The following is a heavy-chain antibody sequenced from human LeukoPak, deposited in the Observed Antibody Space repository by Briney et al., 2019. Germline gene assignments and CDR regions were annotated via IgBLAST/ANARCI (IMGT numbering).Heavy chain of an antibody. V-gene: IGHV3-30-3*01. CDR3: ARDGGIWFGGGRFDY. Sequence: PGGSLRLSCAASGFTFSSYAMHWVRQAPGKGLEWVAVISYDGSNKYYADSVKGRFTISRDNSKNTLYLQMNSLRAEDTAVYYCARDGGIWFGGGRFDYWGQGTLVTVSS. CDR1: GFTFSSYA. CDR2: ISYDGSNK. J-gene: IGHJ4*02. D-gene: IGHD3-10*01.